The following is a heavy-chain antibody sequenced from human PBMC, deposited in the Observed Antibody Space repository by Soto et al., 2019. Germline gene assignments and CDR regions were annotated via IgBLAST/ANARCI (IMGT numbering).Heavy chain of an antibody. J-gene: IGHJ3*02. CDR1: GFTFGNHW. V-gene: IGHV3-74*03. CDR2: IDSEGSTI. CDR3: ARGWSYGAFDI. D-gene: IGHD3-16*01. Sequence: EVQLVESGGDLVQPGGSLRLSCGACGFTFGNHWMHWVRQVPGKGLVWVSRIDSEGSTITYADSVKGRFTVSRDNAKNTLYLQLNSLRAEDTAVYYCARGWSYGAFDIWGQGTMVTVSS.